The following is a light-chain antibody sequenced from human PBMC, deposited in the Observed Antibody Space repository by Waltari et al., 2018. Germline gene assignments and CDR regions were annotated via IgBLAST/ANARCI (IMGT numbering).Light chain of an antibody. V-gene: IGLV1-47*01. CDR1: SSNIGSNY. CDR2: RNN. J-gene: IGLJ2*01. CDR3: AAWDDSLSGGV. Sequence: QSVLTQPPSASGTPGQRVTISCSGSSSNIGSNYVYWYQQFPGAAPKLLIYRNNQRPSGVPDRFSVSKSGSSASLAISGLRSEDEADYYCAAWDDSLSGGVFGGGTKLTVL.